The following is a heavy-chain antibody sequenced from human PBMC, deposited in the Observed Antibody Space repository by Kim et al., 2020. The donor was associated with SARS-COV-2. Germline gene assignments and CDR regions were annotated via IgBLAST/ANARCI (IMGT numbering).Heavy chain of an antibody. J-gene: IGHJ5*02. CDR3: ARQPIRFLEWLLSGWFDP. V-gene: IGHV4-39*01. Sequence: KSRVTISVDTSKNQFSLKLSSVTAADTAVYYCARQPIRFLEWLLSGWFDPWGQGTLVTVSS. D-gene: IGHD3-3*01.